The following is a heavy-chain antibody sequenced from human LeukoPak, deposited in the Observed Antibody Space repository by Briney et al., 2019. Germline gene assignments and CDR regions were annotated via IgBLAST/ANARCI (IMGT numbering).Heavy chain of an antibody. Sequence: SETLSLTCAVYGGSFSGYYWSWIRQPPGKGLEWIGEINHSGSTNYNPSLKSRVTISVDTSKNQFSLKLSPVTAADTAVYYCARGAVYYYGSGSSGNWFDPWGQGTLVTVSS. CDR2: INHSGST. CDR1: GGSFSGYY. CDR3: ARGAVYYYGSGSSGNWFDP. V-gene: IGHV4-34*01. J-gene: IGHJ5*02. D-gene: IGHD3-10*01.